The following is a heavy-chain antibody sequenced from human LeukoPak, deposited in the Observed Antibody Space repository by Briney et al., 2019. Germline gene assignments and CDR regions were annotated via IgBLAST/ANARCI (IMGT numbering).Heavy chain of an antibody. CDR2: INPSGGST. J-gene: IGHJ4*02. CDR1: GYTFSSYY. CDR3: ARALWFGETFPAY. V-gene: IGHV1-46*01. D-gene: IGHD3-10*01. Sequence: ASVKVSCKASGYTFSSYYMHWVRQAPGQGLEWMGIINPSGGSTSFAQKFQGKLIMTRDMSTSTVYMELTSLRSEDTAVYYCARALWFGETFPAYWGQGTLVTVS.